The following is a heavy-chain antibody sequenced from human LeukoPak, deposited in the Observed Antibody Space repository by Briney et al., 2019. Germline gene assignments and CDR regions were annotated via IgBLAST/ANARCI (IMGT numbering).Heavy chain of an antibody. CDR1: GYTFGSNW. CDR2: IFPADSDT. V-gene: IGHV5-51*01. Sequence: GESLKISCKGSGYTFGSNWIAWVRQMPGKGLVLMGIIFPADSDTRLSPSFQGQVTISVDKSISTAYLQWSSLKASDTAMYYCARSPLYQSFDYWGQGTLVTVSS. J-gene: IGHJ4*02. CDR3: ARSPLYQSFDY. D-gene: IGHD2-8*01.